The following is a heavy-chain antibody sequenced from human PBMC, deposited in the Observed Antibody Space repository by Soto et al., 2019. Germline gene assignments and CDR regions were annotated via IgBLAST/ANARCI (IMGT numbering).Heavy chain of an antibody. J-gene: IGHJ5*02. V-gene: IGHV4-34*01. CDR3: ARTKHIVVVTAIRWFDP. CDR1: GGSFSGYY. CDR2: INHSGST. D-gene: IGHD2-21*02. Sequence: QVQLQQWGAGLLKPSETLSLTCAVYGGSFSGYYWSWIRQPPGKGLEWIGEINHSGSTNYNPSLTRRVTISVETSKNQFSLKLSSVTAADTAVYYCARTKHIVVVTAIRWFDPWGQGTLVTVSS.